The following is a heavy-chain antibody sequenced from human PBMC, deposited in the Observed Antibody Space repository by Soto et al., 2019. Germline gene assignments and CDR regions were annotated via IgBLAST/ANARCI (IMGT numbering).Heavy chain of an antibody. CDR1: GYTFTSYA. CDR3: ARVPGIQLWVPYDY. V-gene: IGHV1-3*01. J-gene: IGHJ4*02. Sequence: SVKVSCKASGYTFTSYAMHWVRQAPGQRLEWMGWINAGNGNTKYSQKFQGRVTITRDTSASTAYMELSSLRSEDTAVYYCARVPGIQLWVPYDYWGQGTLVTVSS. D-gene: IGHD5-18*01. CDR2: INAGNGNT.